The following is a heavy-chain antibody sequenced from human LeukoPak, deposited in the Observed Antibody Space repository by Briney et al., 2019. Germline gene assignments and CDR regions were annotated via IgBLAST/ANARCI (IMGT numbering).Heavy chain of an antibody. Sequence: ASVKVSCKASGYSFTSYYMHWVRQAPGQGLEWMGLINPSGSSTSYAQKFRGRLSLTRDMSTSTDYMELSSLTSEDTAVYYCARVGRAPNWFDPWGQGTLVTVSS. V-gene: IGHV1-46*01. CDR3: ARVGRAPNWFDP. D-gene: IGHD3-10*01. CDR2: INPSGSST. CDR1: GYSFTSYY. J-gene: IGHJ5*02.